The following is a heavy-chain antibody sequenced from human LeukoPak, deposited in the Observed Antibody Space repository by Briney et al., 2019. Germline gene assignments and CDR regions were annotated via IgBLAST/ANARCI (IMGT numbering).Heavy chain of an antibody. CDR2: ISSSSSYI. CDR3: ARDRVWFGEMTPTGMDV. Sequence: GGSLRLSCAASGFTFSSYSMNWVRQAQGKGLEWVSSISSSSSYIYYADSVKGRFTISRDNAKNSLYLQMNSLRAEDTAVYYCARDRVWFGEMTPTGMDVWGKGTTVTVSS. CDR1: GFTFSSYS. V-gene: IGHV3-21*01. D-gene: IGHD3-10*01. J-gene: IGHJ6*03.